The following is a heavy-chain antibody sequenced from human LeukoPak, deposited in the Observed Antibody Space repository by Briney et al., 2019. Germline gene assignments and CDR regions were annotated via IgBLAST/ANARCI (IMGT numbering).Heavy chain of an antibody. CDR1: GGSISSSSYY. V-gene: IGHV4-39*01. CDR3: ARQREYYYYMDV. Sequence: SETLSLTCTVSGGSISSSSYYWGWIRQPPGKGLEWIGSIYYSGSTYYNPSLKSRVTISVDTSKNQFSLKLSSVTAADTAVYYCARQREYYYYMDVWGKGTTVTVSS. D-gene: IGHD1-26*01. CDR2: IYYSGST. J-gene: IGHJ6*03.